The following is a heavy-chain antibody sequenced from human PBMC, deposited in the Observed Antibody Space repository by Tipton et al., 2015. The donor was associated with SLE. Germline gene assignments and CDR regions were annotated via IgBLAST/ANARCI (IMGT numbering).Heavy chain of an antibody. CDR3: ARHWVYYYDSGGYPEY. V-gene: IGHV4-59*08. Sequence: TLSLTCTVSGGSISSHYWSWIRQPPGKTLEWIGYIYSGGSTYYNPSLKSRVTISVGTSTNQLSLKLSSVTAADTAVYYCARHWVYYYDSGGYPEYWGQGTLVTVSS. J-gene: IGHJ4*02. D-gene: IGHD3-22*01. CDR2: IYSGGST. CDR1: GGSISSHY.